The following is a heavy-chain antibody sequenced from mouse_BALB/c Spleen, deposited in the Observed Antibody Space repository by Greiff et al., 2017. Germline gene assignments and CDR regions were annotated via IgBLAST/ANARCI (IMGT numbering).Heavy chain of an antibody. Sequence: DVQLQEPGPGLVKPSQSLSLTCTVPGYSITSDFAWYWIRQFPGNKLAWIVYISYSGSTSYNPSLKSRISITRDTSKNQSFLQLNSVTTEDTATYYCASYYRNYAMDYWGRGTSVTVSS. D-gene: IGHD2-14*01. CDR1: GYSITSDFA. J-gene: IGHJ4*01. CDR3: ASYYRNYAMDY. CDR2: ISYSGST. V-gene: IGHV3-2*02.